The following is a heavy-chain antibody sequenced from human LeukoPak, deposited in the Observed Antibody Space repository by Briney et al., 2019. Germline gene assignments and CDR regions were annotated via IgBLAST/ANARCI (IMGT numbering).Heavy chain of an antibody. CDR3: AKGFSTYSYPDDAFDV. J-gene: IGHJ3*01. CDR2: ISGSDGGT. CDR1: GFTFSSHA. V-gene: IGHV3-23*01. Sequence: GGSLRLSCAASGFTFSSHAMSWVRQAPGKGLEWVSVISGSDGGTYHADSVEGRFTISRDNSKNTLYLQMSSLRAEDTAVYYCAKGFSTYSYPDDAFDVWGQGTLVTVSS. D-gene: IGHD5-18*01.